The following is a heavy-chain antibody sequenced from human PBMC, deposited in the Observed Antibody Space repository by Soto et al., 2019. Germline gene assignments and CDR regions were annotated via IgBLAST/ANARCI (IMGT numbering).Heavy chain of an antibody. J-gene: IGHJ4*02. CDR3: ARLRKGFVDTAKFDY. D-gene: IGHD5-18*01. V-gene: IGHV4-39*01. Sequence: SETLSLTCTVSGGSISSSSYYWGWIRQPPGKGLEWIGSIYYSGSTYYNPSLKGRVTISVDTSKNQFSRKLSSVTAADTAVYYCARLRKGFVDTAKFDYWGQGTLVTVSS. CDR2: IYYSGST. CDR1: GGSISSSSYY.